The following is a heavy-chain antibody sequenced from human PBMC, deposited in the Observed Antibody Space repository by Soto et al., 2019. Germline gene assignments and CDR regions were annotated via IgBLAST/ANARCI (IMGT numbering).Heavy chain of an antibody. CDR2: ISGSGGST. CDR1: GFTFGSYA. CDR3: AKDLRGRDGAGSYYPPYYYYGMDV. J-gene: IGHJ6*02. V-gene: IGHV3-23*01. Sequence: PGGSLRLSCAASGFTFGSYAISWVRQAPGKGLEWVSAISGSGGSTYYADSVKGRFTISRDNSKNTLYLQMNSLRAEDTAVYYCAKDLRGRDGAGSYYPPYYYYGMDVWGQGTTVTVSS. D-gene: IGHD3-10*01.